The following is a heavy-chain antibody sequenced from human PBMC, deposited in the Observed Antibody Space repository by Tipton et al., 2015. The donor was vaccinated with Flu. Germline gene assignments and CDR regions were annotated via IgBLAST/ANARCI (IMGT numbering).Heavy chain of an antibody. D-gene: IGHD6-19*01. Sequence: TLSLTCTVSDGSISSSSYYWGWIRQPPGKGLEWIGSIYYSGSTYYNPSLKSRVTISVDTSKNQFSLKLSSVTAADTAVYYCASIIAVAGTSRFDYWGQGTLVTVSS. CDR2: IYYSGST. CDR1: DGSISSSSYY. J-gene: IGHJ4*02. V-gene: IGHV4-39*01. CDR3: ASIIAVAGTSRFDY.